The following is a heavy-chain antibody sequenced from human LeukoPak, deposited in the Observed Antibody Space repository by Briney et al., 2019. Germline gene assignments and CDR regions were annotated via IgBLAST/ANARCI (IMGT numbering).Heavy chain of an antibody. CDR1: GYTFTSYY. V-gene: IGHV1-2*02. CDR3: ARGGPSRGSGFYYFDY. Sequence: ASVKVSCKASGYTFTSYYMHWVRQAPGQGLEWMGWINPNSGDTNYAQKFQGRVTMTRDTSISTAYMELSRLTSDDTAVYYCARGGPSRGSGFYYFDYWGQGTLVTVSS. D-gene: IGHD6-19*01. J-gene: IGHJ4*02. CDR2: INPNSGDT.